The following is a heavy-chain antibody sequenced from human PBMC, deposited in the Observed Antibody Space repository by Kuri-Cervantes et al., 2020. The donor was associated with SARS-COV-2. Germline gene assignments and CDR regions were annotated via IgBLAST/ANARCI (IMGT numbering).Heavy chain of an antibody. CDR3: ARVTVGATWLGDAFDI. J-gene: IGHJ3*02. CDR1: GFTFSSYA. V-gene: IGHV3-30-3*01. Sequence: GGSLRLSCAASGFTFSSYAMHWVRQAPGKGLEWVAVISYDGSNKYYADSVKGRFTISRDNSKNTLYLQMNSLRAEDTAVYYCARVTVGATWLGDAFDIWGLGTMVTVSS. CDR2: ISYDGSNK. D-gene: IGHD1-26*01.